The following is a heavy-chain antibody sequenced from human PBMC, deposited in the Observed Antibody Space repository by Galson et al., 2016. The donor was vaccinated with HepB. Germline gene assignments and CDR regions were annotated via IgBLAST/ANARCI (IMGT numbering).Heavy chain of an antibody. CDR2: IHPGDSNT. J-gene: IGHJ5*02. V-gene: IGHV5-51*01. CDR1: GYSFTNYW. D-gene: IGHD5/OR15-5a*01. CDR3: ARRSVWYNWFDP. Sequence: QSGAEVTKPGESLKISCTGSGYSFTNYWIGWVRQMPGKGLEWMGIIHPGDSNTKYSPSFQGQVTIPADKSTSTAFLQWSSLKASDTAIYYCARRSVWYNWFDPWGQGTQVTVSS.